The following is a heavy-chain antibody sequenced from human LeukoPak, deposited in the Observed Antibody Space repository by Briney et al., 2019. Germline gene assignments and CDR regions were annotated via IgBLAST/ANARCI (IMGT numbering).Heavy chain of an antibody. V-gene: IGHV3-7*02. CDR3: ARVRSSSWYDY. Sequence: GGSLRLSCAASGFTFSNYAMSWVRQAPGKGLEWVANIKQDGSEKYYVDSVKGRFTISRDNVKNTLYLQMNSLRVEDTALYYCARVRSSSWYDYWGQGALVTVSS. D-gene: IGHD6-13*01. CDR2: IKQDGSEK. J-gene: IGHJ4*02. CDR1: GFTFSNYA.